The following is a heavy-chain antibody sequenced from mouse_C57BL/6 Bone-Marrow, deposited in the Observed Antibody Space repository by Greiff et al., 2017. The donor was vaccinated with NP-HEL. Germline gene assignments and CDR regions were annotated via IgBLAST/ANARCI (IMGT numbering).Heavy chain of an antibody. CDR2: IYPRSGNT. V-gene: IGHV1-81*01. J-gene: IGHJ2*01. Sequence: VQLVESGAELARPGASVKLSCKASGYTFTSYGISWVKQRTGQGLEWIGEIYPRSGNTYYNEKFKGKATLTADKSSSTAYMELRSLTSEDSAVYFCARSAYYDYDYFDYWGQGTTLTVSS. D-gene: IGHD2-4*01. CDR3: ARSAYYDYDYFDY. CDR1: GYTFTSYG.